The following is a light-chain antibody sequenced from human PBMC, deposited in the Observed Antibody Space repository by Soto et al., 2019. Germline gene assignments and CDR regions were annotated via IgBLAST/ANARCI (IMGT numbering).Light chain of an antibody. J-gene: IGKJ2*01. CDR2: GVS. Sequence: EIVLTQSPATLSVSPGERVTLSCRASESLSYFLAGYQHKPGQSPRLLIYGVSTRVAGVPSRFSGVGSATDFTLTISSLQSEDFAVYSCTSYNDWPFAFGQGTKLEI. CDR1: ESLSYF. CDR3: TSYNDWPFA. V-gene: IGKV3-15*01.